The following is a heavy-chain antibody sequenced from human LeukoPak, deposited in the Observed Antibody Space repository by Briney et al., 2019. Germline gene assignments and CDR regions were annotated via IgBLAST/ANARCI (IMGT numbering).Heavy chain of an antibody. CDR1: RFTFSDYY. CDR2: ISSSGSTI. Sequence: GGSLRLSRAASRFTFSDYYISWIRPAPGKGLEWVSYISSSGSTIYYADSVKGRFTISRDNAKNSLYLQMNSLRAEDTAVYYCAREAPAAMAPYDYWGQGTLVTVSS. D-gene: IGHD2-2*01. V-gene: IGHV3-11*04. J-gene: IGHJ4*02. CDR3: AREAPAAMAPYDY.